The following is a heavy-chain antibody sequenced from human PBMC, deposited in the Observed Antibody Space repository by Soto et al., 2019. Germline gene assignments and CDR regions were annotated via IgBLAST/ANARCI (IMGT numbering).Heavy chain of an antibody. J-gene: IGHJ6*02. CDR3: ARDVAVAGFASMVYYYGMDV. Sequence: SVTLPVTCAVYGGSFGGYYWSWIRQPPGKRLEWIGEINHSGSTNYNPSLKSRVTISVDTSKNQFSLKLSSVTAADTAVYYCARDVAVAGFASMVYYYGMDVWGRGTTVTVSS. CDR1: GGSFGGYY. V-gene: IGHV4-34*01. CDR2: INHSGST. D-gene: IGHD6-19*01.